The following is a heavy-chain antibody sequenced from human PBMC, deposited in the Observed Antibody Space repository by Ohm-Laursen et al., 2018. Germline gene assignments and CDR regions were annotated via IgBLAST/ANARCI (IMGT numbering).Heavy chain of an antibody. J-gene: IGHJ3*02. CDR3: VKRYQMLYILDAFDI. CDR2: ISGSGGST. Sequence: SLRLSCAASGFTFSSYAMSWVRQAPGKGLEWVSAISGSGGSTYYADSVKGRFTISRDNSKNTLYLQMNSLRAEDTAVYYCVKRYQMLYILDAFDIWGQGTMVTVSS. D-gene: IGHD2-2*02. CDR1: GFTFSSYA. V-gene: IGHV3-23*01.